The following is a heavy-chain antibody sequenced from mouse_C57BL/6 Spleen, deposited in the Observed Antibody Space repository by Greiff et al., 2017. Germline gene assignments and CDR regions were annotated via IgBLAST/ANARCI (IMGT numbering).Heavy chain of an antibody. CDR2: INPNNGGT. CDR3: ASANWALFAY. J-gene: IGHJ3*01. Sequence: EVQRVASGPELVKPGASVKMSCKASGYTFTDYNMHWVKQSHGKSLEWIGYINPNNGGTSYNQKFKGKATLTVNKSSSTAYMELRSLTSEDSAVYYCASANWALFAYWGQGTLVTVSA. CDR1: GYTFTDYN. V-gene: IGHV1-22*01. D-gene: IGHD4-1*01.